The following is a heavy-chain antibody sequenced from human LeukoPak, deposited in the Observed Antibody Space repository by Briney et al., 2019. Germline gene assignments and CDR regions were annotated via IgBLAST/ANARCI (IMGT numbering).Heavy chain of an antibody. J-gene: IGHJ5*02. CDR1: GFTFSSYSM. D-gene: IGHD1-14*01. Sequence: PGGSLRLSCAASGFTFSSYSMNWVRQPPGKGLEWIGEIYHSGSTNYNPSLKSRVTISVDKSKNQFSLKLSSVTAADTAVYYCARLTGSRWFDPWGQGTLVTVSS. V-gene: IGHV4-4*02. CDR2: IYHSGST. CDR3: ARLTGSRWFDP.